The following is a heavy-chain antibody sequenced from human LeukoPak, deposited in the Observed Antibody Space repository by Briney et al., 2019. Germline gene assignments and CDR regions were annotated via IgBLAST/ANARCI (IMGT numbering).Heavy chain of an antibody. CDR1: GFSLSSYS. CDR3: ARENSEYSSSWFDP. V-gene: IGHV3-21*01. D-gene: IGHD6-13*01. J-gene: IGHJ5*02. CDR2: ITISSNFI. Sequence: GGSLRLSCAASGFSLSSYSMNWVRQAPGKGLEWVSSITISSNFIYYADSVKGRFTISRDNAKSSLFLQMNSLRAEDTAVYYCARENSEYSSSWFDPWGQGTLVTVSS.